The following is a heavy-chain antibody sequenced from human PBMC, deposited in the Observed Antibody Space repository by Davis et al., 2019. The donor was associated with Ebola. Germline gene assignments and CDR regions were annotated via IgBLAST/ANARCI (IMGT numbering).Heavy chain of an antibody. V-gene: IGHV4-59*12. CDR2: IYYSGST. J-gene: IGHJ4*02. Sequence: SETLSLTCTVSGGSISSYYWSWIRQPPGKGLEWIGYIYYSGSTNYNPSLKSRVTISVDKSKNQFSLKLSSVTAADTAVYYCARDRDSNYFIGYWGQGTLVTVSS. D-gene: IGHD4-11*01. CDR1: GGSISSYY. CDR3: ARDRDSNYFIGY.